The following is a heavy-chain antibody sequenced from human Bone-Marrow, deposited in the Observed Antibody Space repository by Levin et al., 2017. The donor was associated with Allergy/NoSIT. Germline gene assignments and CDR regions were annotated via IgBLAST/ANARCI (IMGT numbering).Heavy chain of an antibody. CDR3: ARERFISSGKYVLDY. CDR1: GDRVSSDIAT. CDR2: TFYRSKWYY. D-gene: IGHD1-26*01. J-gene: IGHJ4*02. V-gene: IGHV6-1*01. Sequence: PSQTLSLTCAISGDRVSSDIATWTWIRQSSSRGLEWLGRTFYRSKWYYDYAVSVESRITINPDTSKNQFSLQLSSVTPEDTAVYYCARERFISSGKYVLDYWGQGTLVTVSS.